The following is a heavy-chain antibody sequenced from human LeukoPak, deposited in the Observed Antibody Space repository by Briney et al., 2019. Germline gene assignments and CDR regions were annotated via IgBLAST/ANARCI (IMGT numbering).Heavy chain of an antibody. CDR2: IYYSGST. Sequence: PSETLSLTCTVSGGSVSSYYWSWIRQPPGKGLEWIAYIYYSGSTSYNPSLKSRVTISLDTSKNQFSLKLNSVTAADTAVYYCARLQVYCGGDCYPRWFDPWGQGTLVTVSS. V-gene: IGHV4-59*08. J-gene: IGHJ5*02. CDR1: GGSVSSYY. CDR3: ARLQVYCGGDCYPRWFDP. D-gene: IGHD2-21*02.